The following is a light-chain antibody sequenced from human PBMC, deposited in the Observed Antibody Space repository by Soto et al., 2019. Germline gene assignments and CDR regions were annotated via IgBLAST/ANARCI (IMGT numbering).Light chain of an antibody. CDR3: QQSHSIPYT. J-gene: IGKJ2*01. Sequence: DIQMTQSPSSLSAYVGDRVTITCRASQTISSYLNWYQQTPGKAPKLLIYAASSLQSGVPARFIGSGSGTYFTLTISSLQPEDFAPYCWQQSHSIPYTVGQGTKREIK. CDR2: AAS. V-gene: IGKV1-39*01. CDR1: QTISSY.